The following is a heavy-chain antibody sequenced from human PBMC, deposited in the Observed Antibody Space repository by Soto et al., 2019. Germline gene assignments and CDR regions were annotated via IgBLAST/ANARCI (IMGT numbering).Heavy chain of an antibody. D-gene: IGHD2-15*01. J-gene: IGHJ6*04. CDR1: GFTFSSYW. V-gene: IGHV3-7*03. CDR2: IKQDGSEK. Sequence: PGGSLRLSCAASGFTFSSYWMSWVRQAPGKGLEWVANIKQDGSEKYYVDSVKGRFTISRDNAKNSLYLQMNSLRAEDTAVYYCAREFRAGWSNYYYGMDVWGKGTTVTVSS. CDR3: AREFRAGWSNYYYGMDV.